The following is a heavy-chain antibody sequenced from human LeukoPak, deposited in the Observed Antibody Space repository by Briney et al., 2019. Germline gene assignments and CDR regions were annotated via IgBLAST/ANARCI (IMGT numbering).Heavy chain of an antibody. CDR1: GGSISSYY. J-gene: IGHJ4*02. CDR2: IYDSGST. CDR3: ARGEGSGWDYFDS. V-gene: IGHV4-4*07. Sequence: ASETLSLTCTVSGGSISSYYWNWIRQPAGKGLEWLGRIYDSGSTNYNPSLKSRVTISVDKSKNQFSLKLTSVTAADTAVYYCARGEGSGWDYFDSWGQGTLVTVSS. D-gene: IGHD6-19*01.